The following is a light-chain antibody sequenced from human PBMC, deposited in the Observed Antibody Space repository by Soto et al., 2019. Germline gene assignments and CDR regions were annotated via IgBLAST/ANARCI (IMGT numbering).Light chain of an antibody. J-gene: IGLJ1*01. CDR2: GVS. CDR3: SSYTNSGTHV. V-gene: IGLV2-14*01. Sequence: QSALTQPASVSGSPAQSITISCTGSASDVGTYKYVSWYQLHPDKAPKLLIYGVSNRPSGVSNHFSGSKSGNTASLTISGLQAEDEADYYCSSYTNSGTHVFGTGTKVTVL. CDR1: ASDVGTYKY.